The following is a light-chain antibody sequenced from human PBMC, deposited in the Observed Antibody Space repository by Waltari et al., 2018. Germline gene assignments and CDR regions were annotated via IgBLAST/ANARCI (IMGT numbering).Light chain of an antibody. Sequence: QSVLTQPPSVSGAPGQRVTISCPGSSSNIGAGYDGHWYQQLPGTAPKLLIYGNSNRPSGVPDRFSGSKSGTSASLAITGLQAEDEADYYCQSYDSSLSGSKVVFGGGTKLTVL. CDR2: GNS. CDR1: SSNIGAGYD. CDR3: QSYDSSLSGSKVV. V-gene: IGLV1-40*01. J-gene: IGLJ2*01.